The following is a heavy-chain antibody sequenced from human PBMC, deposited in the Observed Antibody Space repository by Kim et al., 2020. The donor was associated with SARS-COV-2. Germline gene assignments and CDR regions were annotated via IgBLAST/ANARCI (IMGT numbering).Heavy chain of an antibody. Sequence: ASVKVSCKVSGYTLTELSMHWVRQAPGKGLEWMGGFDPEDGETIYAQKFQGRVTMTEDTSTDTAYMELSSLRSEDTAVYYCATGPGSSLNWFDPWGQEPWSPSPQ. CDR1: GYTLTELS. V-gene: IGHV1-24*01. CDR2: FDPEDGET. J-gene: IGHJ5*02. D-gene: IGHD6-13*01. CDR3: ATGPGSSLNWFDP.